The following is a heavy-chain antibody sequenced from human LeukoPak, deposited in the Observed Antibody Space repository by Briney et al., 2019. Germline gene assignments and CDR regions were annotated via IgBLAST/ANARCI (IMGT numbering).Heavy chain of an antibody. CDR3: ARYGGSGWVIDN. Sequence: SETLSLTCTVSGGSISNYYWTWIRQPPGKGLEWIGYIYYTGATSYNPSLKSRVTISVDTSKNQFSLWLTSVTAADTAVYYCARYGGSGWVIDNWGQGTLVTVSS. V-gene: IGHV4-59*08. D-gene: IGHD6-19*01. CDR1: GGSISNYY. CDR2: IYYTGAT. J-gene: IGHJ4*02.